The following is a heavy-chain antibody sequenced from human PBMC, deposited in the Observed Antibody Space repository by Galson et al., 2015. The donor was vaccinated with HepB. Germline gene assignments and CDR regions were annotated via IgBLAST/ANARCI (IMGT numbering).Heavy chain of an antibody. CDR1: GFTFSSYW. CDR2: INSDGSST. J-gene: IGHJ3*02. CDR3: ARDTPAMGGALNAFDI. D-gene: IGHD3-16*01. Sequence: SLRLSCAASGFTFSSYWMHWVRQAPGKGLVWVSRINSDGSSTGYADPVKGRFTISRDNPKNTLYLQMNSLRAEDTAVYYCARDTPAMGGALNAFDIWGQGTMVTVSS. V-gene: IGHV3-74*01.